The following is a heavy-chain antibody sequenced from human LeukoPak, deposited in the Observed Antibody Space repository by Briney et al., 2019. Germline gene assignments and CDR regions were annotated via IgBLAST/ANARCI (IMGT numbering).Heavy chain of an antibody. CDR3: ARGVRQYYYGSGSYYPPSYYYYYYMDV. CDR2: INHSGST. D-gene: IGHD3-10*01. Sequence: SETLSLTCAVYGGSFSGYYWSWIRQPPGKGLEWIGEINHSGSTNYNPSLKSRVTISVDTSKNQFSLKLSSVTAADTAVYYCARGVRQYYYGSGSYYPPSYYYYYYMDVWGKGTTVTVSS. V-gene: IGHV4-34*01. J-gene: IGHJ6*03. CDR1: GGSFSGYY.